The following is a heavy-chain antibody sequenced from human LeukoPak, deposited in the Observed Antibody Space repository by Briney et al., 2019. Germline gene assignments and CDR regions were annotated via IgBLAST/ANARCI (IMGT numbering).Heavy chain of an antibody. CDR3: ARDQG. CDR1: GFTFTNYW. CDR2: IKEDGSEK. V-gene: IGHV3-7*01. J-gene: IGHJ4*02. Sequence: GGPLRLSYAASGFTFTNYWMSWVRQAPGKGLEWVANIKEDGSEKYYVDSVKGRFTISRDNAKNSLYLQMNSLRAEDTAVYYCARDQGWGQGTLVTVSS.